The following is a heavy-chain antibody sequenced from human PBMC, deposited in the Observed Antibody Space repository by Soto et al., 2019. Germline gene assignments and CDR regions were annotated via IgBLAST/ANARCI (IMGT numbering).Heavy chain of an antibody. V-gene: IGHV4-31*03. D-gene: IGHD4-17*01. Sequence: QVQLQESGPGLVKPSQTLSLTCTVSGGSISSGGYYWSWIRQHPGKGLEWIGYIYYSGSTYYNPSLKSRVTISVDTAKNQCSLKLSSGTAADTAVYYWARSPEATVTAFDYWGQGTLVTVSS. CDR3: ARSPEATVTAFDY. CDR2: IYYSGST. CDR1: GGSISSGGYY. J-gene: IGHJ4*02.